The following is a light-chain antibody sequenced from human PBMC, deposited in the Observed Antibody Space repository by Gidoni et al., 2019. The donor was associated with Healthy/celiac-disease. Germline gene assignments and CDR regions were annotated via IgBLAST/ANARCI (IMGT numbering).Light chain of an antibody. CDR2: YAS. CDR3: QQRSNWRIT. CDR1: QSVSSY. J-gene: IGKJ5*01. Sequence: EIVLTQSPATLSLSPGERATLSCRASQSVSSYLAWYQQKPGQAPRLLIYYASNRATGIPARFSGSGSGTDFTLTISSLEPEDFAVYYCQQRSNWRITFGQGTRLEIK. V-gene: IGKV3-11*01.